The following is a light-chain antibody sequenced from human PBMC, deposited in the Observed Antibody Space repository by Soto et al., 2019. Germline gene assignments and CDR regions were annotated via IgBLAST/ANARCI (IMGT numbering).Light chain of an antibody. J-gene: IGLJ1*01. CDR2: EVN. CDR3: SSDAGSSNV. V-gene: IGLV2-8*01. CDR1: SSDVGGYNY. Sequence: QSVLTQPPSASGSPGQSVAISCTGTSSDVGGYNYVSWYQQHPGKAPNLMIYEVNKRPSGVPDRFSGSKSGNTASLTVSGVQAEDEADYYCSSDAGSSNVFGTGTKVTVL.